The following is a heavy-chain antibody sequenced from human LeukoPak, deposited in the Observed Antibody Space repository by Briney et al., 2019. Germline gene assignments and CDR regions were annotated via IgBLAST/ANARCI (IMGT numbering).Heavy chain of an antibody. V-gene: IGHV5-51*01. J-gene: IGHJ4*02. CDR3: ARQFPYCGGDCPFDY. CDR2: IHPGDSDT. Sequence: GESLKISCKGSGYSFTNYWIGWVRQMSGKGLEWMGLIHPGDSDTRYSPSFQGQVTISADKSISTAYLQWSSLKASDTAMYYCARQFPYCGGDCPFDYWGQGTLVTVSS. D-gene: IGHD2-21*02. CDR1: GYSFTNYW.